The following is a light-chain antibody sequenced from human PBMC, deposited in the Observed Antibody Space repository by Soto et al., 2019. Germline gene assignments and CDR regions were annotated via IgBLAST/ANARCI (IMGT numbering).Light chain of an antibody. V-gene: IGKV3-20*01. J-gene: IGKJ1*01. CDR2: DAS. Sequence: EFVLTQSPGTLSLSTGERATLSCRASQTVRNNYLAWYQQKPGQAPRLLIYDASSRATGIPDRFSGGGSGTEFTLTISSLQPDDFATYYCQHYDSYPWTFGQGTKVDIK. CDR3: QHYDSYPWT. CDR1: QTVRNNY.